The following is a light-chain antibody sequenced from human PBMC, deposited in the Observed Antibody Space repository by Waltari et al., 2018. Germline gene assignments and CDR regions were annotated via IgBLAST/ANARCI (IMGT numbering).Light chain of an antibody. CDR1: QSITNW. CDR2: KAS. J-gene: IGKJ1*01. CDR3: QQYDNYWT. V-gene: IGKV1-5*03. Sequence: DIQMTQSPSTLSASVGDRVTITCRASQSITNWLAWYQQKPGKAHNLLIYKASNLESGFPSRFSGSGSVTEFTLTISSLQPDDFATYYCQQYDNYWTFGQGTKVEIK.